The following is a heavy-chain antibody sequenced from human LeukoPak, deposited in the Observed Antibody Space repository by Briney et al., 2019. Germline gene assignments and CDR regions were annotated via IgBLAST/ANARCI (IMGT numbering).Heavy chain of an antibody. V-gene: IGHV3-7*01. D-gene: IGHD3-22*01. Sequence: DSMKGRFTISRDNAKNSLYLQMNSLRAEDTAVYYCARDDDYYDSSGASYYFDYWGQGTLVTVSS. CDR3: ARDDDYYDSSGASYYFDY. J-gene: IGHJ4*02.